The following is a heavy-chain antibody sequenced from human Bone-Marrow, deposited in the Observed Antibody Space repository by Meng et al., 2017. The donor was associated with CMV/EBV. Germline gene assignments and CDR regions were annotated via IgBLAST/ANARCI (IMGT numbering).Heavy chain of an antibody. J-gene: IGHJ4*02. CDR1: GFTFSSYA. Sequence: GVSLRLSCAASGFTFSSYAMHWVRQAPGKGLEWVAVISYDGSNKYYADSVKGRFTISRDNSKNTLYLQMNSLRAEDTAVYYCARESVYGKDDWGQGTLVTVSS. V-gene: IGHV3-30-3*01. CDR2: ISYDGSNK. D-gene: IGHD5/OR15-5a*01. CDR3: ARESVYGKDD.